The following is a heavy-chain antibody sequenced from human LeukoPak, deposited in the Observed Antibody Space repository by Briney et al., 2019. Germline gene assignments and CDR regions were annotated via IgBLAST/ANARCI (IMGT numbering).Heavy chain of an antibody. D-gene: IGHD1-26*01. Sequence: SVKVSCNASGDIFNSYSVSWVRQAPGQGLERMGGIIPIFGSTNYAQKFQGRVTITTDQSTRTAYMELNSLSSDDTAVYYCARVGRSRGSLPNSYYYMDVWGKGTTVTVSS. CDR2: IIPIFGST. CDR3: ARVGRSRGSLPNSYYYMDV. J-gene: IGHJ6*03. CDR1: GDIFNSYS. V-gene: IGHV1-69*05.